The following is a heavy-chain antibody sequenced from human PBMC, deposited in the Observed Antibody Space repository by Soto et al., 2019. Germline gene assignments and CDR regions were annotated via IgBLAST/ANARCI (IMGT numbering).Heavy chain of an antibody. D-gene: IGHD3-22*01. Sequence: SETLSLTCTVSGGSISGGGYYWSWIRQHPGKGLEWIGYIYYSGSTYYNPSLKSRVTISVDTSKNQFSLKLSSVTAADTAVYYCAGSGYYEELIWFDPWGQGTLVTVSS. CDR2: IYYSGST. V-gene: IGHV4-31*03. CDR3: AGSGYYEELIWFDP. CDR1: GGSISGGGYY. J-gene: IGHJ5*02.